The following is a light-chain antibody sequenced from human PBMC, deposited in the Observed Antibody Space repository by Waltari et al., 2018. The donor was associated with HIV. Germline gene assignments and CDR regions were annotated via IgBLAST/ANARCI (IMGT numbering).Light chain of an antibody. V-gene: IGLV2-14*01. J-gene: IGLJ2*01. Sequence: QSALTQPASVSGSPGQSITISCTGSNSDVGGYNYVSWYQQHPGKAPKLLLFEVPHPPSGISSRFSGSKSGNTATMTISGLQAEDEADYYCSSYTTTSTILFGGGTKVTVL. CDR3: SSYTTTSTIL. CDR1: NSDVGGYNY. CDR2: EVP.